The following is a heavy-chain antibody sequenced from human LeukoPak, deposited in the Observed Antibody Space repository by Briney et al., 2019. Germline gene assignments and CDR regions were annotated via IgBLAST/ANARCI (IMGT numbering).Heavy chain of an antibody. CDR3: TSTTYDYVWGSYQVDAFDI. CDR1: GFTFSNAW. CDR2: IKSKTDGGTT. D-gene: IGHD3-16*02. Sequence: GGSLRLSCAASGFTFSNAWMSCVRQAPRRGLEWVGRIKSKTDGGTTDYAAPVKGRFTISRDDSKNTLYLQMNSLKTDDTAVYYCTSTTYDYVWGSYQVDAFDIWGQGTMVTVSS. J-gene: IGHJ3*02. V-gene: IGHV3-15*01.